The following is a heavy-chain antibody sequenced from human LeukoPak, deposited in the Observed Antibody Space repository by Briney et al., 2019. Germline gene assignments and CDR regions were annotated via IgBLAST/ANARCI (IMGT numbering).Heavy chain of an antibody. D-gene: IGHD2-15*01. CDR2: INPSGGST. CDR3: ARHAVRPRGCSGGSCYSSSYYYYGMDV. CDR1: GYTFTSYY. V-gene: IGHV1-46*01. J-gene: IGHJ6*02. Sequence: ASVKVSCKASGYTFTSYYMHWVRQAPGQGLEWMGIINPSGGSTSYAQKFQGRVTMTRDTSTCTVYMELSSLRSEDTAMYYCARHAVRPRGCSGGSCYSSSYYYYGMDVWGQGTTVTVSS.